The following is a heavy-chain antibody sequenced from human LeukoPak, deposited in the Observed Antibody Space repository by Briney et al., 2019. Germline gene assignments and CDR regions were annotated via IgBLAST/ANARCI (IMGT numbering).Heavy chain of an antibody. CDR2: ISGSGGSR. CDR1: GFPFTNYA. J-gene: IGHJ4*02. D-gene: IGHD3-22*01. CDR3: AKDPHNDESGYNYKGCFDS. V-gene: IGHV3-23*01. Sequence: GGSLRLSCAVSGFPFTNYAMGWVRQAPGKGLEWVSTISGSGGSRYYADSVKGRFTISRDSSESTLYLQMNSLRAEDTAVYYCAKDPHNDESGYNYKGCFDSWGLGTLVTVSS.